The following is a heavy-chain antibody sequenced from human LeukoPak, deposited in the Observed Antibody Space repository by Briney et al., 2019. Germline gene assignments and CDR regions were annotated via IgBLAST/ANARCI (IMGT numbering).Heavy chain of an antibody. D-gene: IGHD2-2*01. J-gene: IGHJ4*02. V-gene: IGHV1-2*02. Sequence: ASVKVSCKTSGYTFTGYYLHWVRQAPGQGLEWMGWINPNSGGTNYAQKFQGRVTMTRDTSISTAYMELSRLRSEDTAVYYCAREGYRSSTSCYFDYWGQGTLVTVSS. CDR2: INPNSGGT. CDR3: AREGYRSSTSCYFDY. CDR1: GYTFTGYY.